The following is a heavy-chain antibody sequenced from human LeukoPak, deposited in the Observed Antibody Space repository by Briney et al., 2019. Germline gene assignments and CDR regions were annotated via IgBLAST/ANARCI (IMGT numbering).Heavy chain of an antibody. CDR3: ARGYCSSTSCHYYYYYGMDV. CDR2: ISAYNGNT. D-gene: IGHD2-2*01. V-gene: IGHV1-18*01. CDR1: DYNFTSYG. J-gene: IGHJ6*02. Sequence: ASVKVSCKASDYNFTSYGISWVRQAPGQGLEWMGWISAYNGNTNYAQKLQGRVTMTTDTSTSTAYMELRSLRSDDTAVYYCARGYCSSTSCHYYYYYGMDVWGQGTTVTVSS.